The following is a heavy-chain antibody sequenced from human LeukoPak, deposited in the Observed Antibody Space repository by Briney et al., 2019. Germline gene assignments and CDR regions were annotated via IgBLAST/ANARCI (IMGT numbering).Heavy chain of an antibody. CDR3: AKDFSSSYYYYGLDV. J-gene: IGHJ6*02. CDR2: IIPILGIA. D-gene: IGHD2-2*01. Sequence: ASVKVSCKASGGTFSSYAISWVRQAPGQGLEWMGRIIPILGIANYAQKFQGRVTITADKSTSTAYMELSSLRAEDTAVYFCAKDFSSSYYYYGLDVWGQGTTVTVSS. V-gene: IGHV1-69*04. CDR1: GGTFSSYA.